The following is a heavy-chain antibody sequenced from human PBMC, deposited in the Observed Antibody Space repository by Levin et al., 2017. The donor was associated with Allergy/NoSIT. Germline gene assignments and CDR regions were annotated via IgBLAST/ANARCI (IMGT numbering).Heavy chain of an antibody. J-gene: IGHJ4*02. D-gene: IGHD2-21*02. CDR2: INQDGSEI. CDR3: ARGTKSVVVTAIRPLDY. V-gene: IGHV3-7*01. Sequence: GVSLRLSCAASGFPFGRHWMSWVRQAPGKGLEWVANINQDGSEIYYVDSVKGRFTISRDNAGKSLHLQMNSLRAEDTAVYYCARGTKSVVVTAIRPLDYWGQGTLVTVSS. CDR1: GFPFGRHW.